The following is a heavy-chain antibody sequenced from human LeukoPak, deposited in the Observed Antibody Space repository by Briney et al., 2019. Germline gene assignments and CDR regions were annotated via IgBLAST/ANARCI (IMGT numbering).Heavy chain of an antibody. CDR2: IRYDGSNK. V-gene: IGHV3-30*02. CDR1: GFTFSSYG. D-gene: IGHD3-22*01. CDR3: APLGRYYYDSSGPEYN. Sequence: GGSLRLSCAASGFTFSSYGMHWVRQAPGKGLEWVAFIRYDGSNKYYADSVKGRFTISRDNSKNTLYLQMNSLRAEDTAVYYCAPLGRYYYDSSGPEYNWGQGTLVTVSS. J-gene: IGHJ4*02.